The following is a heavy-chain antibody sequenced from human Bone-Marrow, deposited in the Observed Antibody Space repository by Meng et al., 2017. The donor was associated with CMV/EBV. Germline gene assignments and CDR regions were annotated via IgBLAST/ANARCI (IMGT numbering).Heavy chain of an antibody. Sequence: GESLKISCAASGFTFSSYSMNWVRQAPGKGLEWVSYISSSSSTIYYADSVKGRFTISRDNAKNSLYLQMNSLRAEDTAVYYCARDERSARADYWGQGTLVTVSS. CDR1: GFTFSSYS. V-gene: IGHV3-48*04. CDR2: ISSSSSTI. CDR3: ARDERSARADY. J-gene: IGHJ4*02. D-gene: IGHD3-3*01.